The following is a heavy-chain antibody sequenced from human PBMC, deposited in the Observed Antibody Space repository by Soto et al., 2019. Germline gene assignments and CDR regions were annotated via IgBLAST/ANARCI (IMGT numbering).Heavy chain of an antibody. Sequence: QVQLVQSGAEVKKPGASVKVSCKASGYTFTGYYMHWVRQAPGQGLEWMGWINPNSGGTNYAQKFKGRVTMTRETYISTANMEMSRLRYDDKAVYYCERERVTIFRHCYVMDVWGQGNTVTVSS. CDR3: ERERVTIFRHCYVMDV. CDR1: GYTFTGYY. J-gene: IGHJ6*02. V-gene: IGHV1-2*02. CDR2: INPNSGGT. D-gene: IGHD3-9*01.